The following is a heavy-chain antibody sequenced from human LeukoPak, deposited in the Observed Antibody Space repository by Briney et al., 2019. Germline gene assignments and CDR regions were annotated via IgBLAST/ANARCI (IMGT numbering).Heavy chain of an antibody. CDR1: AGSISSSSHH. Sequence: SETLSLTCTVSAGSISSSSHHWGWIRHSPGKGLEWIGSIHYGRTTYYNPSLNSRVTISVVTSKNQFSLQLNSVTAADTAVYYCVRHDGRGGATMGALDSWGQGSLVTVSS. V-gene: IGHV4-39*01. J-gene: IGHJ4*02. D-gene: IGHD4/OR15-4a*01. CDR2: IHYGRTT. CDR3: VRHDGRGGATMGALDS.